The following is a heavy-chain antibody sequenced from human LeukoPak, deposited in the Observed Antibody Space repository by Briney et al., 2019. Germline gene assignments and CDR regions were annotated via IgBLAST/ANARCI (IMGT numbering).Heavy chain of an antibody. Sequence: SETLSLTCAVYGGSFSGSYWSWIRQPPGKGLEWIGEINHGGGTSYNPSLKSRVTISVDTSKNQFSLKLSSVTAADTAVYYCATHYISSGWYYFDYWGQGTLVTISS. J-gene: IGHJ4*02. CDR2: INHGGGT. V-gene: IGHV4-34*01. CDR3: ATHYISSGWYYFDY. D-gene: IGHD6-19*01. CDR1: GGSFSGSY.